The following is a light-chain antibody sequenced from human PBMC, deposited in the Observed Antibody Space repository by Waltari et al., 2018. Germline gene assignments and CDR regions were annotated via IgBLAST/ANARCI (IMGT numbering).Light chain of an antibody. CDR1: RSNIGSNT. J-gene: IGLJ3*02. Sequence: QSVLTQPPSVSGTPGQRVSISCSGSRSNIGSNTVNWYRQLPGTAPKLLISTNKPGASGVPDRVSGSKSGTSASLAISGLQPEDEADYYCATWDDSLTGVVFGGGTKLTV. V-gene: IGLV1-44*01. CDR3: ATWDDSLTGVV. CDR2: TNK.